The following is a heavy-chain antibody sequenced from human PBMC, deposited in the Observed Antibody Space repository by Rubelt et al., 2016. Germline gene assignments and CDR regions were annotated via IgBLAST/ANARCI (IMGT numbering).Heavy chain of an antibody. CDR3: VRDGSLDY. J-gene: IGHJ4*02. V-gene: IGHV1-2*02. D-gene: IGHD2-15*01. CDR1: GYTFTGYY. CDR2: INPNSGGA. Sequence: QVQLVQSGAEVKKPGASVKVACKASGYTFTGYYMHWLRQAPGQGLEWMGWINPNSGGANYAQKIQGGVTMTRDTSCSTAYMELSRLRADDTAVYYCVRDGSLDYWGQGTLVTVSS.